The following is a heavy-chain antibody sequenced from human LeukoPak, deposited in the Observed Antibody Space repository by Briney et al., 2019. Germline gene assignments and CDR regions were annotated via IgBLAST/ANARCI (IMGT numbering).Heavy chain of an antibody. Sequence: PSETLSLTCTVSGVSISSRSYYWGWIRQPPGKGLEWIASIYYSGTTYYNPSLKSRVTISADTSKNQFSLQLSSVTPEDTAVYYCAKDLHGDYGISYWGQGTLVTVSS. CDR3: AKDLHGDYGISY. CDR1: GVSISSRSYY. D-gene: IGHD4-17*01. J-gene: IGHJ4*02. CDR2: IYYSGTT. V-gene: IGHV4-39*02.